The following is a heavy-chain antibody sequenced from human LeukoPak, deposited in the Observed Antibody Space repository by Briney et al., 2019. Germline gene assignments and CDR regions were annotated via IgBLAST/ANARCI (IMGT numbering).Heavy chain of an antibody. D-gene: IGHD2-2*01. V-gene: IGHV3-23*01. J-gene: IGHJ4*02. CDR3: AKGPLGSCSGAACYEFDN. CDR2: ITATGRDT. CDR1: GFMFSDYA. Sequence: GGSLRLSCAASGFMFSDYAMSWVRQAPGKRLEWVSSITATGRDTYYALSVKGRITISRDNSKNTLYLQMNSLRADDTALYYCAKGPLGSCSGAACYEFDNWGQGTLVTVSS.